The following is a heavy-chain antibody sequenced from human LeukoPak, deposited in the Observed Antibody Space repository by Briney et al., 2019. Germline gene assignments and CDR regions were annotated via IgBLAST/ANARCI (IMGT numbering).Heavy chain of an antibody. Sequence: GGSLRLSCAASGFTFSSYSMNWVRQAPGKGLEWVSSISSSSSYIYYADSVRGRFTISRDNAKNVLYLQMSSLRAEDTAVYSCARGADGVSSNSRGWFDPWGQGTLVTVSS. D-gene: IGHD2-15*01. V-gene: IGHV3-21*01. CDR2: ISSSSSYI. J-gene: IGHJ5*02. CDR3: ARGADGVSSNSRGWFDP. CDR1: GFTFSSYS.